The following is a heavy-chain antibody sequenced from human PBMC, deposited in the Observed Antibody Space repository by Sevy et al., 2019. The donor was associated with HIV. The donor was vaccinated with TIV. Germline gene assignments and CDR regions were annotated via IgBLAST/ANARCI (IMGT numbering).Heavy chain of an antibody. CDR2: IGGGGRYT. CDR1: GFTFSTYA. Sequence: GGSLRLSCAPSGFTFSTYAMNWVRQAPGKGLEWVSSIGGGGRYTYYADSVEGRFTISRDNSKNMLYLQMNSLRVADTAVYYCAKGYCSGGTCPRDYYYYGMDVWGQGTTVTVSS. J-gene: IGHJ6*02. CDR3: AKGYCSGGTCPRDYYYYGMDV. D-gene: IGHD2-15*01. V-gene: IGHV3-23*01.